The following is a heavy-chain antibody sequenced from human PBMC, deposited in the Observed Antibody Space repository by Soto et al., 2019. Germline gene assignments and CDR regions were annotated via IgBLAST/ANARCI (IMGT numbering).Heavy chain of an antibody. Sequence: SETLSLTCTFSCGSIISGGYYWSWIRQRPGKGLEWIGYIYYSGSTYYNPSLKSRVTISVDTSKNQFSLKLSSVTAADTAVYYCARAYEWARGSYYYDSSGYYYDYWGQGTLVTVSS. CDR1: CGSIISGGYY. J-gene: IGHJ4*02. D-gene: IGHD3-22*01. V-gene: IGHV4-31*03. CDR2: IYYSGST. CDR3: ARAYEWARGSYYYDSSGYYYDY.